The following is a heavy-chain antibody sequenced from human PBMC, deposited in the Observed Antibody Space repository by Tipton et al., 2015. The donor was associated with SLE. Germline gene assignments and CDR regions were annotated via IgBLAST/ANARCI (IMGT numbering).Heavy chain of an antibody. Sequence: TLSLTCTVSGGFIGNCYWSWIRQPPGKGLEWIGYIYSSGSTKYNPSLNSRVTISLDTSKTQFSLKLRSVTAADTAVYYCARDFGGTYGFIDYWGQGSLVTVSS. V-gene: IGHV4-59*01. CDR1: GGFIGNCY. J-gene: IGHJ4*02. CDR2: IYSSGST. D-gene: IGHD1-26*01. CDR3: ARDFGGTYGFIDY.